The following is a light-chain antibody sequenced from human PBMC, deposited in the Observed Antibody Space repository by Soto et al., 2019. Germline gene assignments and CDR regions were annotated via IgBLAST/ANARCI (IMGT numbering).Light chain of an antibody. V-gene: IGLV2-14*03. Sequence: QSVLTQPASVSGSPGQSITISCTGTNSDIGGYNYVSWYQQHPGKAPKLMIYDVSNRPSGVSNRFSGSKSGNTASLTISGLQAEGEADYYCSSYTSSNTRYVFGTGTKVTVL. CDR3: SSYTSSNTRYV. CDR1: NSDIGGYNY. CDR2: DVS. J-gene: IGLJ1*01.